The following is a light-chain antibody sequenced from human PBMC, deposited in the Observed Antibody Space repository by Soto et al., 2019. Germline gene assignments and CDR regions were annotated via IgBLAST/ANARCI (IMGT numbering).Light chain of an antibody. CDR3: QQYNNWPPLT. CDR2: GAS. J-gene: IGKJ4*01. V-gene: IGKV3-15*01. Sequence: EIVMTQSPATLSVSPGDRATLSCRTSRSVSSNLAWYQQKPGQAPSLLIYGASTRATGIPARFSGSGSGTEFNLTISSLQSEDFAVYYCQQYNNWPPLTVGGGTKVEIK. CDR1: RSVSSN.